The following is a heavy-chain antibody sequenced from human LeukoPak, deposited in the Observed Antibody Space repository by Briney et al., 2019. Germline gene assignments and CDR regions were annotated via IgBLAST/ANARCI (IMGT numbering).Heavy chain of an antibody. J-gene: IGHJ4*02. CDR2: ISSSGGLA. D-gene: IGHD3-22*01. CDR3: ARAGSSGYRYYFDY. Sequence: GGSLRLSCGASGFTFSSYAMSWVRQAPGKGLEWVSAISSSGGLAYYADSVKGRFTMSRDNSENTLFLQMNSLRADDTALYYCARAGSSGYRYYFDYWGQGILVTVSS. V-gene: IGHV3-23*01. CDR1: GFTFSSYA.